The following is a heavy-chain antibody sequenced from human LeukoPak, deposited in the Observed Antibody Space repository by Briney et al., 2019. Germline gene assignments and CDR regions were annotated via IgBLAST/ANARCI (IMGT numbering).Heavy chain of an antibody. CDR1: GGSISSGGYY. D-gene: IGHD5-18*01. CDR3: AGDSYGTDY. V-gene: IGHV4-31*03. CDR2: IYYSGNT. J-gene: IGHJ4*02. Sequence: SQTLSLTCTVSGGSISSGGYYWSWIRQHPGKGLEWIGYIYYSGNTNYNPSLKSRVTILVDTSKNQFSLKLTSVTPADTAVYFCAGDSYGTDYWGQGTLVTVSS.